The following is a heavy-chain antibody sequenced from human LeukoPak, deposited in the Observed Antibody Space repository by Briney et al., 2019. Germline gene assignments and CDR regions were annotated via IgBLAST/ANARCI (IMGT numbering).Heavy chain of an antibody. Sequence: GSLRLSCAASGFTVSSNYMSWVRQAPGKGLEWVSVIYSGGSTYYADSVKGRFTISRDNSKNTLYLQMNSLRAEDTAVYYCARDFALYYYDSSGYPGSYGMDVWGQGTTVTVSS. CDR3: ARDFALYYYDSSGYPGSYGMDV. CDR2: IYSGGST. J-gene: IGHJ6*02. D-gene: IGHD3-22*01. V-gene: IGHV3-66*01. CDR1: GFTVSSNY.